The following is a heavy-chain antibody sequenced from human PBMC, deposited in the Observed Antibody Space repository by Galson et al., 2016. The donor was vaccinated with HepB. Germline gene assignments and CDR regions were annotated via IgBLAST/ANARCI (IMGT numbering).Heavy chain of an antibody. CDR3: ATDMRSGIVATISYAFDI. CDR2: FDPEDGET. J-gene: IGHJ3*02. Sequence: SVKVSCKVSGYTLTELSMHWVRQAPGKGLEWMGGFDPEDGETIYAQKFQGRVTMTEDTSTDTAYMELSSLRSEDTAVYYCATDMRSGIVATISYAFDIWGQGTMVTVSP. V-gene: IGHV1-24*01. D-gene: IGHD5-12*01. CDR1: GYTLTELS.